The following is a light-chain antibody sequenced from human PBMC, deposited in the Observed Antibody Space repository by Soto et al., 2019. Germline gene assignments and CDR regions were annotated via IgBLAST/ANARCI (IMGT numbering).Light chain of an antibody. CDR1: QSISSY. CDR2: AAS. CDR3: QQSYSTAMYT. V-gene: IGKV1-39*01. J-gene: IGKJ2*01. Sequence: DIQITHSPSSLSASVGDRVTITCRASQSISSYLNWYQQKPGKAPKLLIYAASSLQSGVPSRFSGSGSGTDFTLTISSLQPEDFATYYCQQSYSTAMYTFGQGTKVDIK.